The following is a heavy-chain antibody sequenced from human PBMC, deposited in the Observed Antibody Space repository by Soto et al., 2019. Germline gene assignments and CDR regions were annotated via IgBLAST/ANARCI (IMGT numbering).Heavy chain of an antibody. V-gene: IGHV4-30-2*01. CDR1: GGSVSSGSYY. J-gene: IGHJ5*02. D-gene: IGHD3-10*01. CDR3: AREGNWFDP. Sequence: PSETLSLTCTVSGGSVSSGSYYWSWIRQPPGGGLEWIGYIYHVGSTYYNPSLKSRASMSINTSENHFSLKLNSVTAADTAIYYCAREGNWFDPWGPGTLVTVSS. CDR2: IYHVGST.